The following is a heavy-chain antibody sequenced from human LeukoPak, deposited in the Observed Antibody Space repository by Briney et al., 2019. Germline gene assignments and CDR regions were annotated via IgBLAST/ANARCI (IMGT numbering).Heavy chain of an antibody. CDR2: IYHSGST. Sequence: SETLSLTCTVSGYSISSGYYWGWIRQPPGKGLEWIGSIYHSGSTYYNPSLKSRVTISVDTSKHQFSLKMSSVTAADTAVYYCARGGGSPDYWGQGTLVTVSS. D-gene: IGHD1-26*01. CDR1: GYSISSGYY. J-gene: IGHJ4*02. V-gene: IGHV4-38-2*02. CDR3: ARGGGSPDY.